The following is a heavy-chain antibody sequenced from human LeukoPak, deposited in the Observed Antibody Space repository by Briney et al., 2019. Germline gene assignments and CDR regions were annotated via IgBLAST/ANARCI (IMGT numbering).Heavy chain of an antibody. Sequence: GGSLRLSCAAPGFTFSSYAMSWVRQAPGKGLEHVSGISSNGIYTYYANSVKGRFTISRDNSKNTLYLQMGSLRAEDMAVYYCARGPTVITFNAFDVWGQGTMVTVSS. V-gene: IGHV3-64*01. CDR1: GFTFSSYA. J-gene: IGHJ3*01. D-gene: IGHD4-17*01. CDR2: ISSNGIYT. CDR3: ARGPTVITFNAFDV.